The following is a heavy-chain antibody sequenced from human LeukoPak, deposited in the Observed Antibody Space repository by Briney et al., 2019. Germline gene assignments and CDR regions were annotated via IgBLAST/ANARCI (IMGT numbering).Heavy chain of an antibody. CDR2: ISSDGSNI. V-gene: IGHV3-74*01. J-gene: IGHJ4*02. CDR3: ARDWGGYGPTSHDY. Sequence: GGSLRLSCTASGFIVSYSYMSWVRQAPEKGLVWVSRISSDGSNIIYADSVKGRFTISRDNAKNTLYLEMNSLRVEDTAVYYCARDWGGYGPTSHDYWGQGTLVTVSS. CDR1: GFIVSYSY. D-gene: IGHD3-16*01.